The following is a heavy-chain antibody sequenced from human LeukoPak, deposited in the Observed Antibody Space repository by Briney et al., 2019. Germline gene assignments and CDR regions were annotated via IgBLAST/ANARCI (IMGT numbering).Heavy chain of an antibody. D-gene: IGHD2-21*01. V-gene: IGHV3-30-3*01. Sequence: GGSLRLSCAASGFIFSSYAMHWVRQAPGKGLEWVAVISYDGSNKYYADSVKGRFTISRDNSKNTLYLQMNSLRAEDTAVYYCARDSQDGYYYYYIDVWGKGTTVTVSS. CDR2: ISYDGSNK. CDR1: GFIFSSYA. J-gene: IGHJ6*03. CDR3: ARDSQDGYYYYYIDV.